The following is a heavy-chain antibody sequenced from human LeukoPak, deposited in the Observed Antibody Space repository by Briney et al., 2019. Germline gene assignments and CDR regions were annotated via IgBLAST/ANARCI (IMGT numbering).Heavy chain of an antibody. CDR1: GFTFGSYG. Sequence: QSGGSLRLSCAASGFTFGSYGMHWVRQAPGKGLEWVAVISYDGSNKYYADSVKGRFTISRDNSKNTLYLQLNSLRAEDTAVYYCAKVYYDFWSGPFDYWGQGTLVTVSS. D-gene: IGHD3-3*01. J-gene: IGHJ4*02. CDR3: AKVYYDFWSGPFDY. V-gene: IGHV3-30*18. CDR2: ISYDGSNK.